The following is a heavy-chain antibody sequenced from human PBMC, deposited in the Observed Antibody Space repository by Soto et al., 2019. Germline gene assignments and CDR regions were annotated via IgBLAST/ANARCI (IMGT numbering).Heavy chain of an antibody. Sequence: SETLSLTCTVSGGSISSYYWSWIRQPPGKGLEWIGYINYSGSTNYNSSLKSRVTISVDTSKNQFSLKLSSVTAADTAVYYCARGTLYGSGNSNDYWGQGTLVTVSS. J-gene: IGHJ4*02. CDR2: INYSGST. CDR1: GGSISSYY. D-gene: IGHD3-10*01. V-gene: IGHV4-59*12. CDR3: ARGTLYGSGNSNDY.